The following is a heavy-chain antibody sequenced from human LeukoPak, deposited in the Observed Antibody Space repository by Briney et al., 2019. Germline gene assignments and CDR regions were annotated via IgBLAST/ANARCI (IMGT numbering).Heavy chain of an antibody. D-gene: IGHD3-22*01. Sequence: GGSLRLSCAASGFTFSSYAMNWLRQAPGKGLEWVSLISGSGGDTYHADSVKGRFTISRDNSKKTLYLQMNSLRAEDTAVYYCAKDLHGGYSSDYWGQGTLVTVSS. CDR2: ISGSGGDT. CDR3: AKDLHGGYSSDY. CDR1: GFTFSSYA. J-gene: IGHJ4*02. V-gene: IGHV3-23*01.